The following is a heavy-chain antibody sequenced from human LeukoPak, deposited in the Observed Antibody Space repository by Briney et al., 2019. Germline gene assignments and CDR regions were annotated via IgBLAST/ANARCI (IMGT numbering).Heavy chain of an antibody. CDR2: FDPEDGET. V-gene: IGHV1-24*01. D-gene: IGHD3-22*01. CDR1: GYTLTELS. CDR3: ATAVTMIVAQDTYFDY. J-gene: IGHJ4*02. Sequence: GASVKVSCKVSGYTLTELSMHWVRQAPGKGLEWMGGFDPEDGETIYAQKFQGRVTMTEDTSTDTAYMELSSLRSEDTAVYYCATAVTMIVAQDTYFDYWGQGTLVTVSS.